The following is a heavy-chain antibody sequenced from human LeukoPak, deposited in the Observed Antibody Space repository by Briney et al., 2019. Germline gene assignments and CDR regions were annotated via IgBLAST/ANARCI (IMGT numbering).Heavy chain of an antibody. D-gene: IGHD6-19*01. CDR1: GFTFSGYW. J-gene: IGHJ5*01. Sequence: GGSLRPSCAASGFTFSGYWMHWVRQAPGKGLVWVSRINSDGYSITYADSVKGRFTISRDNAKNTLYLQMNSLIAEDTAVYFCTRAGYSSRFDSRGQGTLVTVSS. CDR2: INSDGYSI. V-gene: IGHV3-74*03. CDR3: TRAGYSSRFDS.